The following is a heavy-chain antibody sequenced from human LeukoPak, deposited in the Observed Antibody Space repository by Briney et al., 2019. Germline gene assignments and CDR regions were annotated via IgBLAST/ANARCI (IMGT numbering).Heavy chain of an antibody. D-gene: IGHD5-18*01. CDR1: GFTFSTYA. Sequence: GGSLRLSCAASGFTFSTYAMHWVRQAPGKGLEWVALISYDGSNKYYADSVKGRFTISRDNSKNTLYLQTNSLRAEDTAVYYCARDREYSYGYDYWGQGTLVTVSS. J-gene: IGHJ4*02. V-gene: IGHV3-30*04. CDR2: ISYDGSNK. CDR3: ARDREYSYGYDY.